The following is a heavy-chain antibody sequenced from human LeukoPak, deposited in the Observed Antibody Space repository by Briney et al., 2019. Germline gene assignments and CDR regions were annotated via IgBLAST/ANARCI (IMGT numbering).Heavy chain of an antibody. V-gene: IGHV3-74*01. Sequence: GGSLRLSCAASGFTFSSYWMNWVRHAPGKGLVWVSRIASDGSSTTYADSVKGRFSISRDNAKNTLYLQMNSLRVEDTAVYYCARGRPHGNDYWGQGTLVTVSS. D-gene: IGHD4-23*01. CDR2: IASDGSST. CDR3: ARGRPHGNDY. CDR1: GFTFSSYW. J-gene: IGHJ4*02.